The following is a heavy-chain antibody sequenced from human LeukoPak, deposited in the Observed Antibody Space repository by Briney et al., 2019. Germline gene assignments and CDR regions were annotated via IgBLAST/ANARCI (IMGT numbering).Heavy chain of an antibody. CDR3: ARVDYGDSTSAFDI. CDR2: INHSGGT. V-gene: IGHV4-34*01. CDR1: GGSFSGFR. Sequence: SETLSLTCAVSGGSFSGFRWHWIRQPPGKGPEWTGEINHSGGTTYNPSLKSRVTISVDTSKIQFSLKLSSVTAADTAVYYCARVDYGDSTSAFDIWGQGTMVTVSS. D-gene: IGHD4-17*01. J-gene: IGHJ3*02.